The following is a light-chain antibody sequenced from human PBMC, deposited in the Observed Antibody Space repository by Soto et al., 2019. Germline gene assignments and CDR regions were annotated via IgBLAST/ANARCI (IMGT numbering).Light chain of an antibody. CDR2: GAS. CDR3: QQYNNWCRT. V-gene: IGKV3-15*01. Sequence: EIVMTQSPATLSVSPGERATLSCRVSQSISSNVAWYQQKPGQAPMLLIYGASTRATGIPARFSGSGSGTEFSLTISRLQSEEFAVCYCQQYNNWCRTFRGGTKVEIK. J-gene: IGKJ4*01. CDR1: QSISSN.